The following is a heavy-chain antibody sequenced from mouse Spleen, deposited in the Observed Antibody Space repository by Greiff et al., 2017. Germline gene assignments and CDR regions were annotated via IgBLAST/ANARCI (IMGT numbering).Heavy chain of an antibody. V-gene: IGHV3-6*01. J-gene: IGHJ2*01. D-gene: IGHD4-1*02. Sequence: ESGPGLVKPSQSLSLTCSVTGYSITSGYYWNWIRQFPGNKLEWMGYISYDGSNNYNPSLKNRISITRDTSKNQFFLKLNSVTTEDTATYYCAATGDFDYWGQGTTLTVSS. CDR3: AATGDFDY. CDR2: ISYDGSN. CDR1: GYSITSGYY.